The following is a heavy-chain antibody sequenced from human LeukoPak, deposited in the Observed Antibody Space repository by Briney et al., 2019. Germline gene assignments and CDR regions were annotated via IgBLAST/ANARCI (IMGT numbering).Heavy chain of an antibody. J-gene: IGHJ4*02. V-gene: IGHV1-24*01. CDR3: ATDALTPFDC. CDR2: FDPEDGET. D-gene: IGHD4-23*01. CDR1: GYTFTGYY. Sequence: ASVKVSCKASGYTFTGYYMHWVRQAPGKGLEWMGGFDPEDGETIYAQKFQGRVTMTEDTSTDTAYMELSSLRSEGTAVYYCATDALTPFDCWGQGTLVTVSS.